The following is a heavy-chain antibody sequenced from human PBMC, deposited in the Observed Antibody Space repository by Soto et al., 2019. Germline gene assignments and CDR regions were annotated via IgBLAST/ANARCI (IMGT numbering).Heavy chain of an antibody. J-gene: IGHJ5*02. CDR1: GYTFTSHG. CDR3: ARDPSNTSGNRIWFDP. CDR2: ISAYNGDT. V-gene: IGHV1-18*04. Sequence: QVQLVQSGAEVKKPGASVKVSCKASGYTFTSHGINWVRQAPGQGLELMGWISAYNGDTKYERKFQGRVTMTTDASSSTAYMELKSLSSDDTAVYFCARDPSNTSGNRIWFDPWGQGTQVTVSS. D-gene: IGHD6-19*01.